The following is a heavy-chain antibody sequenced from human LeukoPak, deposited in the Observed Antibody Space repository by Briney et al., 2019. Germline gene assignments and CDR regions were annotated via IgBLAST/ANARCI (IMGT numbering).Heavy chain of an antibody. V-gene: IGHV3-21*01. CDR1: GFTFSNYG. D-gene: IGHD3-10*01. J-gene: IGHJ3*02. CDR2: TDPSGNYI. Sequence: GGSLRLSCTASGFTFSNYGMNWVRQAPGKGLEWVSFTDPSGNYIYYGGSVKGRFTISRDNAKNLVFLQMNGLRAEDTAVYYCARGRSITLLRGVAMSDGFDIWGQGAMVAVSS. CDR3: ARGRSITLLRGVAMSDGFDI.